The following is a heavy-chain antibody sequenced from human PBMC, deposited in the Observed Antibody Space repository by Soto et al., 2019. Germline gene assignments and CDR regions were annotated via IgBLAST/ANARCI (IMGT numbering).Heavy chain of an antibody. D-gene: IGHD3-22*01. CDR3: ARSSYYYDSSGYYFDY. J-gene: IGHJ4*02. V-gene: IGHV4-39*01. Sequence: SETLSLTCTVSGGSISSSSYYWGWIRQPPGKGLEWIGSIYYSGSTYYNPSLKSRVTISVDTSKNQFSLKLSSVTAADSAVYYCARSSYYYDSSGYYFDYWGQGTLVTVSS. CDR1: GGSISSSSYY. CDR2: IYYSGST.